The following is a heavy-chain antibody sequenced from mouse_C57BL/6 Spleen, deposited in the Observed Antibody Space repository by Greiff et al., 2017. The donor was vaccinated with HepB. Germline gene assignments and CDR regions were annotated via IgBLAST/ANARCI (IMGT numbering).Heavy chain of an antibody. D-gene: IGHD1-1*01. V-gene: IGHV5-4*01. J-gene: IGHJ1*03. CDR3: ARDRHYGSSYDWYFDV. CDR2: ISDGGSYT. CDR1: GFTFSSYA. Sequence: EVKVVESGGGLVKPGGSLKLSCAASGFTFSSYAMSWVRQTPEKRLEWVATISDGGSYTYYPDNVKGRFTISRDNAKNNLYLQMSHLKSEDTAMYYCARDRHYGSSYDWYFDVWGTGTTVTVSS.